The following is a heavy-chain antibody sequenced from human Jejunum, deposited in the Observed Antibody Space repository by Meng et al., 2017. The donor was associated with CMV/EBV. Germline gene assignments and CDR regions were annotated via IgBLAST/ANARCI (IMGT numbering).Heavy chain of an antibody. CDR2: IYYSGST. CDR1: VGSVRSGSYH. V-gene: IGHV4-61*01. CDR3: ARGFGSGRNNWFDP. J-gene: IGHJ5*02. Sequence: SVGSVRSGSYHWSWIRQPPGKGLEWIGYIYYSGSTDYNPSLKSRVTISVDTSKNQFSLNLSSVTAADTAVYYCARGFGSGRNNWFDPWGQGTLVTVSS. D-gene: IGHD3-10*01.